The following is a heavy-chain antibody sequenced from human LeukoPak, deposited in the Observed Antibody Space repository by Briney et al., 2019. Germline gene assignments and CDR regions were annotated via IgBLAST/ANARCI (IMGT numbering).Heavy chain of an antibody. CDR1: GFTFSGCG. Sequence: PGGSLRLSCSASGFTFSGCGMHWVRQAPGKGLEWVSAISSSGGSTYYADSVKGRFTISRDNSKNTLYLQLNSLRSEDTAVYYCAKVKGSEGYCSITSCLADYWGQGTLVTVSS. V-gene: IGHV3-23*01. D-gene: IGHD2-2*01. CDR2: ISSSGGST. CDR3: AKVKGSEGYCSITSCLADY. J-gene: IGHJ4*02.